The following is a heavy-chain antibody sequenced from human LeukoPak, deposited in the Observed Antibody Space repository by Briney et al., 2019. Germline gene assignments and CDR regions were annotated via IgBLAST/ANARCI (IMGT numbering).Heavy chain of an antibody. CDR3: ARGGRALGWFDP. J-gene: IGHJ5*02. Sequence: SETLSLTCTVSGGSISSGDYYWSWIRQPPGKGLEWTGYIYYSGSTYYNPSLKSRVTISVDTSKNQFSLKLSSVTAADTAVYYCARGGRALGWFDPWGQGTLVTVSS. CDR1: GGSISSGDYY. V-gene: IGHV4-30-4*01. CDR2: IYYSGST. D-gene: IGHD3-3*02.